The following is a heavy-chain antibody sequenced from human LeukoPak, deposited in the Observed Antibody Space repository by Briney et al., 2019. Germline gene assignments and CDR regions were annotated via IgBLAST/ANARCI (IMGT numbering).Heavy chain of an antibody. CDR2: ISSSSSYI. CDR3: ARDGDYYDSSKLDY. D-gene: IGHD3-22*01. CDR1: GFTFSSYS. Sequence: GGSLRLSCAASGFTFSSYSMNWVRQAPRKGLEWVSSISSSSSYICYADSVKGRFTISRDNAKNSLYLQMNSLRAEDTAVYYCARDGDYYDSSKLDYWGRGTLVTVSS. J-gene: IGHJ4*02. V-gene: IGHV3-21*01.